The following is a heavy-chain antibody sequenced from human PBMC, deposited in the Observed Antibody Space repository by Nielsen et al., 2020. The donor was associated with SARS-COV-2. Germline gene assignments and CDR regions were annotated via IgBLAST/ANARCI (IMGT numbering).Heavy chain of an antibody. D-gene: IGHD2-2*01. J-gene: IGHJ4*02. V-gene: IGHV1-2*06. Sequence: ASVKVSCKASGYTFTGYYMHWVRQAPGQGLEWMGRINPNSGGTNYAQKFQGRVTMTRDTSISTAYLQWSSLKASDTAMYYCARQGKRPDCSSTSCYEGDVDYWGQGTLVTVSS. CDR2: INPNSGGT. CDR3: ARQGKRPDCSSTSCYEGDVDY. CDR1: GYTFTGYY.